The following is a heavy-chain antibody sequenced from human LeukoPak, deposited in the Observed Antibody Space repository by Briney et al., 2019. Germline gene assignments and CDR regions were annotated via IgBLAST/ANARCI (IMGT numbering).Heavy chain of an antibody. Sequence: GGSLRLSCAASGFTVSSNYMSWVRQAPGKGLVWVSVIYSGGSTYYADSVKGRFTISRDNSKNTLYLQMNSLRAEDTAVYYCARGPVYGDYGGGFDYWGQGTLVTVSS. J-gene: IGHJ4*02. D-gene: IGHD4-17*01. CDR2: IYSGGST. CDR1: GFTVSSNY. V-gene: IGHV3-53*01. CDR3: ARGPVYGDYGGGFDY.